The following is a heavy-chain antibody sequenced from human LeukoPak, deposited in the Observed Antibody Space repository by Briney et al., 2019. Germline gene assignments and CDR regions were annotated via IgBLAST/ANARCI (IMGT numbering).Heavy chain of an antibody. CDR1: GGSISSYY. V-gene: IGHV4-59*01. CDR3: ARAEYCSSTSCYTGGYYYYYYMDV. Sequence: PSETLSLTCTVSGGSISSYYWSWLRQPPGKGLEWIGYIYYSGSTNYNPSLTSRGTISVDTSKNQFSLKLSSVTAADTAVYYCARAEYCSSTSCYTGGYYYYYYMDVWGKGTTVTVSS. CDR2: IYYSGST. D-gene: IGHD2-2*02. J-gene: IGHJ6*03.